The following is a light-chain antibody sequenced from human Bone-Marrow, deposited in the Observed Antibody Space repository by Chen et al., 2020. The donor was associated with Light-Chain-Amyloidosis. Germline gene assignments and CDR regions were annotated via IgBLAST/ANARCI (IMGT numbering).Light chain of an antibody. Sequence: QSALTQPASVSGSPGQSITISCPGTSSDVGGYNYGSWYQQHPGKAPKLMMYDVSNRPSGVSNRFSGSKSGNTASLTISGLQAEDEADYYCSSYTSSSTLVFGGGTKLTVL. J-gene: IGLJ3*02. CDR1: SSDVGGYNY. CDR3: SSYTSSSTLV. CDR2: DVS. V-gene: IGLV2-14*01.